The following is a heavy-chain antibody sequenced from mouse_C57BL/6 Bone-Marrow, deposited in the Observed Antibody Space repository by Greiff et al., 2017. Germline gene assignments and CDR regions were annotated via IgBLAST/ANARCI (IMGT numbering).Heavy chain of an antibody. V-gene: IGHV1-50*01. J-gene: IGHJ4*01. CDR3: ARGGYYGSSYYAMDY. CDR2: IDPSDSYT. Sequence: VQLQQPGAELVKPGASVKLSCKASGYTFTSYWMQWVKQRPGQGLEWIGEIDPSDSYTNYNQKFKGKATLTVDTSSSTAYMQLSSLTSEDSAVYYCARGGYYGSSYYAMDYWGQGTSVTVSS. CDR1: GYTFTSYW. D-gene: IGHD1-1*01.